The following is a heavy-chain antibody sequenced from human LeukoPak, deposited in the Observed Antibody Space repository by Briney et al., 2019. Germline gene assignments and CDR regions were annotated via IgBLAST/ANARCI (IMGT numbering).Heavy chain of an antibody. D-gene: IGHD4-17*01. CDR1: GFTFSDHY. CDR3: ARGPTVTFNYHYGMDV. CDR2: TRTKAKDYTT. J-gene: IGHJ6*02. Sequence: GGSLRLSCATSGFTFSDHYMDWVRQAPGKGLEWVARTRTKAKDYTTEYAASVKGRFTVSRDESMHSLYLQMNSLKTEDTAVYYCARGPTVTFNYHYGMDVWGRGTTVTVSS. V-gene: IGHV3-72*01.